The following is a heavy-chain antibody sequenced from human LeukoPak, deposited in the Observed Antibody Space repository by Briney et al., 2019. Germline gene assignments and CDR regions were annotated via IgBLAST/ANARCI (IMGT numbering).Heavy chain of an antibody. D-gene: IGHD1-26*01. J-gene: IGHJ4*02. CDR1: GGSLSSYY. V-gene: IGHV4-59*01. Sequence: PPQTMSLTCTVYGGSLSSYYCSLIRHPPGQDREWIGYIYYSGSTNYNPSLKSRVTISVDTSKNQFSLKLSSVTAADTAVYYCARDRDGSYYDYWGQGTLVTVSS. CDR3: ARDRDGSYYDY. CDR2: IYYSGST.